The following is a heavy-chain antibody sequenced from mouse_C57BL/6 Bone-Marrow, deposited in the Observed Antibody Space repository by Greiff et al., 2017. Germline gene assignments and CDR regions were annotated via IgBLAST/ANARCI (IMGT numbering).Heavy chain of an antibody. D-gene: IGHD1-1*01. CDR1: GFNIKDDY. CDR3: TTGYYYGSNDWYFDV. V-gene: IGHV14-4*01. J-gene: IGHJ1*03. CDR2: IDPENGDT. Sequence: VQLQQSGAELVRPGASVKLSCTASGFNIKDDYMHWVKQRPEQGLEWIGWIDPENGDTEYASKFQGKATITADTSSNTAYLQLSSLTSEDTAVYYCTTGYYYGSNDWYFDVWGTGTTVTVSS.